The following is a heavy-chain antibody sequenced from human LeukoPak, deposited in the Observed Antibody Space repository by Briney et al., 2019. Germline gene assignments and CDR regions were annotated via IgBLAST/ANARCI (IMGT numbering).Heavy chain of an antibody. Sequence: VASVKVSCKASGYTFTSYAMHWVRQAPGQRLEWMGWINAGNGNTNYAQKLQGRVTMTTDTSTSTAYMELRSLRSDDTAVYYCARVTYYDFWSGYYKEGDYYGMDVWGQGTTVTVSS. CDR2: INAGNGNT. J-gene: IGHJ6*02. D-gene: IGHD3-3*01. CDR3: ARVTYYDFWSGYYKEGDYYGMDV. V-gene: IGHV1-3*01. CDR1: GYTFTSYA.